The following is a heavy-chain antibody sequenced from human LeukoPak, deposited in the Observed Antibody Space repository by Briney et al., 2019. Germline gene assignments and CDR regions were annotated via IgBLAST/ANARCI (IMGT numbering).Heavy chain of an antibody. CDR3: ARHPSRSAAGSLLPFDY. V-gene: IGHV4-39*01. Sequence: SETLSLTCTVSGGSISSSSYYWGWTRQPPGKGRGWIGRIYYSGSTYYNPSPKSRVTISVDTSKNQFSLKLSSVTAADTAVYYCARHPSRSAAGSLLPFDYWGQGTLVTVSS. CDR2: IYYSGST. CDR1: GGSISSSSYY. J-gene: IGHJ4*02. D-gene: IGHD6-13*01.